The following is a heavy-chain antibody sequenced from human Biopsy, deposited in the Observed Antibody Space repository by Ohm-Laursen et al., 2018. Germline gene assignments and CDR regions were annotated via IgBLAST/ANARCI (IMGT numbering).Heavy chain of an antibody. Sequence: SETLSLTCTVSGDTISTYYWNWIRQTPGKGLEWIGYIHYTGHIRINPSLNSRDTISVDTSKDQFSLKLSSLTAADTAIYYCARNRVDVVKVTTIGWNFDLWGRGTLVAVS. J-gene: IGHJ2*01. CDR3: ARNRVDVVKVTTIGWNFDL. CDR2: IHYTGHI. CDR1: GDTISTYY. V-gene: IGHV4-59*08. D-gene: IGHD5-12*01.